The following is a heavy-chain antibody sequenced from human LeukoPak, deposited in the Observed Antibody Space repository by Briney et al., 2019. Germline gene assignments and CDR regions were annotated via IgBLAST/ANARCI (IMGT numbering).Heavy chain of an antibody. CDR1: GFTFSSYS. Sequence: GGSLRLSCAASGFTFSSYSMNWVRQAPGKGLEWVSSISSSGSYIYYLDSVRGRFTISRDNAKNSLYLQMNSLRAEDTAVYYCASAGGDSRSPLPFYYWGQGTLVTVSS. J-gene: IGHJ4*02. CDR2: ISSSGSYI. CDR3: ASAGGDSRSPLPFYY. V-gene: IGHV3-21*04. D-gene: IGHD6-6*01.